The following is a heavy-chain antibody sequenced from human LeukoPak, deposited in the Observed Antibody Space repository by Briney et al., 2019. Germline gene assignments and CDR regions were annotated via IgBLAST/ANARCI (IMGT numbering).Heavy chain of an antibody. CDR1: GGSISSDY. Sequence: SSQTLSLTCTVSGGSISSDYWSWIRQSPGKGLEWIGYIYYSGTTSYNPSLKSRVTISLDTSKNQFSLKLSSVTAADTAVYYCARGANWGSPDYWGQGTLVTVSS. CDR2: IYYSGTT. V-gene: IGHV4-59*01. D-gene: IGHD7-27*01. CDR3: ARGANWGSPDY. J-gene: IGHJ4*02.